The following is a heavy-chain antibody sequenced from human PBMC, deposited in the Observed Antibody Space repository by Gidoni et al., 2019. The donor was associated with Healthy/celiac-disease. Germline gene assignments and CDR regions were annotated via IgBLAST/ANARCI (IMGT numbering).Heavy chain of an antibody. J-gene: IGHJ4*02. CDR2: ISWNSGSI. V-gene: IGHV3-9*01. CDR1: GCTFDDYA. CDR3: AKDMSEYSSSSDY. D-gene: IGHD6-6*01. Sequence: DVQLVESGGGLVQPGRSLRLSCAASGCTFDDYAMHWVRQAPGKGLAWVSGISWNSGSIGYADSVKGRFTISRDNAKNSLYLQMNSLRAEDTALYYCAKDMSEYSSSSDYWGQGTLVTVSS.